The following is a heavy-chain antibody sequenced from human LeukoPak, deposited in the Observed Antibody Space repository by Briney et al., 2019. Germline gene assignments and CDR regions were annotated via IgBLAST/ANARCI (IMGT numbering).Heavy chain of an antibody. CDR1: GGSISSYY. CDR2: IYYSGSN. V-gene: IGHV4-59*01. CDR3: ARRAAGYEFDY. J-gene: IGHJ4*02. Sequence: PSETLSLTCTVSGGSISSYYWSWIRQPPGKGLEWIGYIYYSGSNNYNPSLKSRVTISVDTSKNQFSLKLSSVTAADTAVYYCARRAAGYEFDYWGQGTLVTVSS. D-gene: IGHD2-15*01.